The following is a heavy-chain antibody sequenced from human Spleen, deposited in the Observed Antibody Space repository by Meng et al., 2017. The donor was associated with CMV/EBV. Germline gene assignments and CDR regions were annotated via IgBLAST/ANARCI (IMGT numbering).Heavy chain of an antibody. CDR2: FTRASIYT. V-gene: IGHV3-11*06. Sequence: MNWIRQAPGKALEWISYFTRASIYTNYADSVKGRFTISRDNAKNSLYLQMNSLRAEDTAVYYCARDVGIVVVTAIGGYFDLWGRGTLVTASS. J-gene: IGHJ2*01. CDR3: ARDVGIVVVTAIGGYFDL. D-gene: IGHD2-21*02.